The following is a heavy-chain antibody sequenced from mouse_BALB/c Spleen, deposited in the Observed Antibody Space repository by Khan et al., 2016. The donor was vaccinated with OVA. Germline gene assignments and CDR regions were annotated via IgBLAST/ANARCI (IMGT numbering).Heavy chain of an antibody. CDR1: GYTFTTYY. J-gene: IGHJ4*01. CDR3: ARDDYFVGDAMDY. Sequence: QVQLKESGPDLVKPGTSVRISCKASGYTFTTYYIHWVKQRPGQGLEWIGWIFPGNVNTKYNEKFKGKATLTEDKSSSTAHMQLSSLTSEDSAVYFCARDDYFVGDAMDYWGQGSSVTVSS. D-gene: IGHD2-4*01. CDR2: IFPGNVNT. V-gene: IGHV1S56*01.